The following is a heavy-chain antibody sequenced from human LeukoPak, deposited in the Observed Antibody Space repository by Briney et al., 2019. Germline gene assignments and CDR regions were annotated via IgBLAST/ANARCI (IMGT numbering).Heavy chain of an antibody. Sequence: ASVTVSCKASGYTFTSYGISWVRQAPGQGLEWMGWISAYNGNTNYAQKVQGRVTMTTDTSTNTAYMELRSLRPDDTAVYYCARDSCSTSSSCYIYWFDPWGQGTLVTVSS. CDR1: GYTFTSYG. J-gene: IGHJ5*02. V-gene: IGHV1-18*01. CDR3: ARDSCSTSSSCYIYWFDP. CDR2: ISAYNGNT. D-gene: IGHD2-2*02.